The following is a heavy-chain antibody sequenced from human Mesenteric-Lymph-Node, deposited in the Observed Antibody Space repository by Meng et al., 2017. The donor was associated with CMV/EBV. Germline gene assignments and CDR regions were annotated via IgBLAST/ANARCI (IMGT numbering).Heavy chain of an antibody. J-gene: IGHJ4*02. CDR3: ARGDTVVTPDY. V-gene: IGHV1-46*01. Sequence: ASVKVSCKASGYTFTTYYMHWVRQAPGQGLEWMGVINPSGGSTNYAQDFQGRVTMTRDTSITTGYMELSSLRSDDTAVYYCARGDTVVTPDYWGQGSLVTVSS. CDR2: INPSGGST. CDR1: GYTFTTYY. D-gene: IGHD4-23*01.